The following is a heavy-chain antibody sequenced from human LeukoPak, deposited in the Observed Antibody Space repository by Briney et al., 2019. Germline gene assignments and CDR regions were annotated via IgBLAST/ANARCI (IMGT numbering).Heavy chain of an antibody. D-gene: IGHD3-10*01. CDR2: IYPGDSDT. J-gene: IGHJ5*02. CDR1: GYSVTSYW. CDR3: ARRRFGEQNWFDP. V-gene: IGHV5-51*01. Sequence: GESLKISCRGSGYSVTSYWIGGVRQMPGKGLEWMGIIYPGDSDTRYSPSFQGQVTISADKSISTAYLQWSSLKASDTAMYYCARRRFGEQNWFDPWGQGTLVTVSS.